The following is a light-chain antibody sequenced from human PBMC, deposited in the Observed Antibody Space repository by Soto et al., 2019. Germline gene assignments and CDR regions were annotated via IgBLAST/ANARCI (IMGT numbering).Light chain of an antibody. CDR1: QSVSSSY. CDR3: QQYNSQWT. J-gene: IGKJ1*01. V-gene: IGKV3-20*01. Sequence: EIVLTQSPGTLSLSQGERATLSCRASQSVSSSYLAWYQQKPGQAPRLLIYGASSRATGIPDRFSGSGSGTEFTLTISSLQPDDFATYYCQQYNSQWTFGQVTKVDIK. CDR2: GAS.